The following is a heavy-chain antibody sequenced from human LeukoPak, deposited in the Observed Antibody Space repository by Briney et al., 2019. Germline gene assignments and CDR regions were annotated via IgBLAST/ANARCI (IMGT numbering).Heavy chain of an antibody. Sequence: SETLSLTCTVSGGSISSYYWSWIRQPPGKGLEWIWYIYYSGSTNYNPSLKSRVTISVDTSKNQFSLKLSSVTAADTAVYYCARGNGYSSSWYQYYFDYWGQGTLVTVSS. V-gene: IGHV4-59*08. CDR3: ARGNGYSSSWYQYYFDY. D-gene: IGHD6-13*01. CDR2: IYYSGST. CDR1: GGSISSYY. J-gene: IGHJ4*02.